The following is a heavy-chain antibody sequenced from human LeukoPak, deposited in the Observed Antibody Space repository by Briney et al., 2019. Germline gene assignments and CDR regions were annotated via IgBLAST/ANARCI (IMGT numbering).Heavy chain of an antibody. J-gene: IGHJ4*02. D-gene: IGHD2-2*01. Sequence: GGSLRLSCAASGFTFSSYAMHWVRQAPGKGLEWVAVISNDGRDKHNADSVKGRFTISRDNSKNTLYVQMNSLRAEDTAVYYCVRDVHAPADYYFDYWGQGTPVTVSS. V-gene: IGHV3-30*04. CDR2: ISNDGRDK. CDR3: VRDVHAPADYYFDY. CDR1: GFTFSSYA.